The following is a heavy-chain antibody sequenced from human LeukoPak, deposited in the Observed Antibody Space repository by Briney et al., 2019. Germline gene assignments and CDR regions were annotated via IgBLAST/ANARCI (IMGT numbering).Heavy chain of an antibody. CDR1: GFSFSDYY. V-gene: IGHV3-11*01. Sequence: GGSLRLSCAASGFSFSDYYMAWLRRAPGKGLEWLSYISSSATTIYYADSVKGRLTISRDDDKSLLYLEMSDLRVDDTAVYYCARATSMDNYYYFYGLDLWGRGTTVAVSS. CDR3: ARATSMDNYYYFYGLDL. J-gene: IGHJ6*02. CDR2: ISSSATTI. D-gene: IGHD2/OR15-2a*01.